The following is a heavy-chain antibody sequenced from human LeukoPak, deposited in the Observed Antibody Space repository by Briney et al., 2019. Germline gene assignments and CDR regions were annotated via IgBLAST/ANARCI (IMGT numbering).Heavy chain of an antibody. V-gene: IGHV4-39*01. CDR3: ARQVSDYFYYYIDV. CDR2: FYYSGTT. CDR1: VGSISSCSYY. J-gene: IGHJ6*03. Sequence: PSETLSLTCSVSVGSISSCSYYWNWIRQPPGKGLEWDGRFYYSGTTYYNSSLKSRVTIHEDTSKNHFSMMLTSVTAADTAVYYCARQVSDYFYYYIDVWGEGTTVIVSS.